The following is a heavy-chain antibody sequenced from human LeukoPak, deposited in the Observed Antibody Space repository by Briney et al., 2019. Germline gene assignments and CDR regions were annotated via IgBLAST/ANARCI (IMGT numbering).Heavy chain of an antibody. J-gene: IGHJ4*02. V-gene: IGHV3-23*01. Sequence: GGSLRLSCAASGFSFSSYAMSWVRQAPGKGLEWVSAFTSGGSTTYADSVKGRFTISRDTSKNTLYLQMNSLRAEDTAVYYCAKRGDYYDSSDSLYYFDYWGQGTLVTVSS. CDR1: GFSFSSYA. CDR3: AKRGDYYDSSDSLYYFDY. CDR2: FTSGGST. D-gene: IGHD3-22*01.